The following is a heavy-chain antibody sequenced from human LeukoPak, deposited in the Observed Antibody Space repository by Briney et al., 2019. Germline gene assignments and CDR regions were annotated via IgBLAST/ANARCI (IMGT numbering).Heavy chain of an antibody. CDR2: IKQDGRER. D-gene: IGHD7-27*01. CDR1: GFTLSSFW. V-gene: IGHV3-7*01. Sequence: GGSLRLSCATSGFTLSSFWMSWVRQTPGKGLEWVANIKQDGRERYYVDSVKGRFTISRDNAKNSLFLQMNSLRADDTAVYYCIRIRTGEHQYGMDVWGQGITVTVSS. J-gene: IGHJ6*02. CDR3: IRIRTGEHQYGMDV.